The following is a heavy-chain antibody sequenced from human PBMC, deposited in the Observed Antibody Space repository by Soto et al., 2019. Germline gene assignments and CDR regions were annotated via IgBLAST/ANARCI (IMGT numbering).Heavy chain of an antibody. Sequence: PGGSLRLSCAASGFTFSSYSMNWVRQAPGKGLEWVSSISSSSSYIYYADSVKGRFTISRDNAKNSLYLQMNSLRAEDTAVYYCARDNYALIAVASFDYWGQGTLVTVSS. CDR3: ARDNYALIAVASFDY. J-gene: IGHJ4*02. CDR1: GFTFSSYS. V-gene: IGHV3-21*01. D-gene: IGHD6-19*01. CDR2: ISSSSSYI.